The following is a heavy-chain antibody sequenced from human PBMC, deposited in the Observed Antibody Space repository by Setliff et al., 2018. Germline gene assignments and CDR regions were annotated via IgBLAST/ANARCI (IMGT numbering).Heavy chain of an antibody. CDR2: INYSGNT. J-gene: IGHJ6*02. Sequence: SETLSLTCTVSGGSISSSRYYWGWIRQPPGKGLEWIGSINYSGNTYYNPSLKSRVTISVETSKNQFSLKLSSVTAADTAVYYCARAAGYSSSWYHYYYGMDVWGQGTTVTVSS. V-gene: IGHV4-39*01. D-gene: IGHD6-13*01. CDR3: ARAAGYSSSWYHYYYGMDV. CDR1: GGSISSSRYY.